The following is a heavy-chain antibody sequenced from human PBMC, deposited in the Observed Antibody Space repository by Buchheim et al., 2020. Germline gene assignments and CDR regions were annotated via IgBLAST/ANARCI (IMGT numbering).Heavy chain of an antibody. CDR3: ARETWQLPSYYYYYYMDV. J-gene: IGHJ6*03. D-gene: IGHD2-15*01. CDR2: ISSSSGTI. CDR1: GFTFSSYS. V-gene: IGHV3-48*01. Sequence: EVQLVESGGGLVQPGGSLRLSCAASGFTFSSYSMNWVRQAPGKGLEWVSYISSSSGTIYYADSVKGRFTISRDNAKKALYLQMNSLRAEDTAVYYYARETWQLPSYYYYYYMDVWGKGTT.